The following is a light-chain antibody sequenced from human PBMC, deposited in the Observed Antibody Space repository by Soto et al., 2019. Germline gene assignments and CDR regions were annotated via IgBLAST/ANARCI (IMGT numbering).Light chain of an antibody. V-gene: IGKV2-28*01. CDR3: MQALQTPIT. CDR1: QSLQHSNGYNY. Sequence: DIVMTPSPLSLPVTPGEPASISCRSSQSLQHSNGYNYLDWYLQKPGQSPQLLIYLGSNRASGVPDRFSGSGSGTDFTLKISRVEAEDVGVYYCMQALQTPITFGQGTRLEIK. CDR2: LGS. J-gene: IGKJ5*01.